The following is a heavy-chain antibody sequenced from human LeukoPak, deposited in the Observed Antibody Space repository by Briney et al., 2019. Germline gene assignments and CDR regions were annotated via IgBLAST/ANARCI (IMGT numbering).Heavy chain of an antibody. Sequence: GGSLRLSCAASGFTFDNYGINWVRQAPGKGLEWVSRIHWNGGRTVYADSVKGRFTIYRDNAKKCLYLQMNSVRGEETGLYYCAXDGGWYKRGLDHYYYYMDVWGKGTTVIVSS. D-gene: IGHD6-19*01. V-gene: IGHV3-20*04. CDR1: GFTFDNYG. CDR2: IHWNGGRT. J-gene: IGHJ6*03. CDR3: AXDGGWYKRGLDHYYYYMDV.